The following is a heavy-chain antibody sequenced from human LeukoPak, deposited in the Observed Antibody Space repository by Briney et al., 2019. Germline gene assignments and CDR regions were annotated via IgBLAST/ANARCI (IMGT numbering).Heavy chain of an antibody. CDR2: IYYSGST. CDR1: GGSISSSSYY. D-gene: IGHD3-3*01. CDR3: ARLTSGYYRDY. V-gene: IGHV4-39*01. J-gene: IGHJ4*02. Sequence: SETLSLTCTVSGGSISSSSYYWGWIRQPPGKGLEWIGSIYYSGSTYYNPSLKSRVTISVDTSKNQFSLKLSSVTAADTAVYYCARLTSGYYRDYWGQGTLVTVSS.